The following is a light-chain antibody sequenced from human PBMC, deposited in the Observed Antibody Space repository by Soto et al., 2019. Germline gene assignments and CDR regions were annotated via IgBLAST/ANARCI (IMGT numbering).Light chain of an antibody. CDR3: QQYNKWPRT. CDR1: PRVRSD. Sequence: ELVLLPSPAPVSLSPGVSDSLSWRARPRVRSDLAWYQQKRGQAPRLLTYGASTRAIGIPVRFSGSGSGTEFTLTISSMKPEDFAVYDCQQYNKWPRTFGQGTKVNIK. V-gene: IGKV3-15*01. J-gene: IGKJ1*01. CDR2: GAS.